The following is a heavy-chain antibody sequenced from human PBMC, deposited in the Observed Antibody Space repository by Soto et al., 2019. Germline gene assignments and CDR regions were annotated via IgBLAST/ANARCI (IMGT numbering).Heavy chain of an antibody. CDR1: GFIFSYYY. V-gene: IGHV3-11*01. CDR3: ARDTPTFDY. Sequence: GRSLRLSCAASGFIFSYYYMSWTRHVSRKGLEWVSYISSSGSTIYYAGSVKDQYTISRDNDKNSLYLQMNSLRAEDTDVYYCARDTPTFDYWGQGTLVTVSS. J-gene: IGHJ4*02. CDR2: ISSSGSTI.